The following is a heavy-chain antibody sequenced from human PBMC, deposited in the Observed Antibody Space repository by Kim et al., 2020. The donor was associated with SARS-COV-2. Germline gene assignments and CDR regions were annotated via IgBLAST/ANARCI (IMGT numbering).Heavy chain of an antibody. V-gene: IGHV3-30-3*01. Sequence: GGSLRLSCAASGFTFSSYAMHWVRQAPGKGLEWVAVISYDGSNKYYADSVKGRFTISRDNSKNTLYLQMNSLRAEDTAVYYCARKQAGNFDYWGQGTLVTVSS. CDR2: ISYDGSNK. J-gene: IGHJ4*02. D-gene: IGHD1-1*01. CDR3: ARKQAGNFDY. CDR1: GFTFSSYA.